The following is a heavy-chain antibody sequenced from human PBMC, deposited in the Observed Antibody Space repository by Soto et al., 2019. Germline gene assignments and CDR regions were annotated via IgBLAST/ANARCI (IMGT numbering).Heavy chain of an antibody. CDR3: ARVHGATVTFDY. CDR2: IYHSGST. V-gene: IGHV4-4*02. J-gene: IGHJ4*02. CDR1: GGSISSSNW. Sequence: QVQLQESGPGLVKPSGTLSLTCAVSGGSISSSNWWSWVRQPPGKGLEWIGEIYHSGSTNYNPSLKGRVSISVDKSKNQFSPKLSSVTAADTAVYYCARVHGATVTFDYWGQGTLVTVSS. D-gene: IGHD4-4*01.